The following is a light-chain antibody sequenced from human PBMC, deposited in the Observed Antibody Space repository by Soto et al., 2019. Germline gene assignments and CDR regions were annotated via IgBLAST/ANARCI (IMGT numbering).Light chain of an antibody. V-gene: IGLV4-69*01. J-gene: IGLJ3*02. CDR2: LNSDGSH. CDR1: RGHSSYA. CDR3: QTWGTGLLV. Sequence: QLVPTQSPSASASLGASVNLTCTLSRGHSSYAIAWHQQQPEKGPRYLMKLNSDGSHSKGDGIPDRFSGSSSGAERYLAISSLQSEDEADYYCQTWGTGLLVFGGGTKLTVL.